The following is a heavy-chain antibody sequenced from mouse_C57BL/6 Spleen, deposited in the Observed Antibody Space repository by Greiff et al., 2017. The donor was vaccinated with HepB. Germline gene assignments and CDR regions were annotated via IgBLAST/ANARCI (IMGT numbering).Heavy chain of an antibody. V-gene: IGHV10-1*01. D-gene: IGHD1-1*02. CDR2: IRSKSNNYAT. CDR1: GFSFNTYA. CDR3: VRQVAYYAMDY. Sequence: EVKVVESGGGLVQPKGSLKLSCAASGFSFNTYAMNWVRQAPGKGLEWVARIRSKSNNYATYYADSVKDRFTISRDDSESMLYLQMNNLKTEDTAMYYCVRQVAYYAMDYWGQGTSVTVSS. J-gene: IGHJ4*01.